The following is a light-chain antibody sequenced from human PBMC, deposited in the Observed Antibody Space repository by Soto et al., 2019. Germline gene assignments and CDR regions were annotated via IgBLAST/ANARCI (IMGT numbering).Light chain of an antibody. CDR1: QSGSSSY. V-gene: IGKV3-20*01. CDR2: GVS. CDR3: QQSYSSLWT. Sequence: EIVLTQSPGTLSLSPGERATLSCRASQSGSSSYLAWYQQKAGQAPRLLIYGVSSRATGIPDRFSGSGSGTDFTLTISSLQPEDFATYYCQQSYSSLWTFGQGTKVDIK. J-gene: IGKJ1*01.